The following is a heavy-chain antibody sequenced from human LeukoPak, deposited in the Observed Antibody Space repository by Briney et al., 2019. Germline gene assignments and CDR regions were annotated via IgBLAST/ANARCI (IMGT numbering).Heavy chain of an antibody. D-gene: IGHD5-18*01. J-gene: IGHJ6*02. V-gene: IGHV1-8*01. Sequence: ASVKVSCRASGYTFTSYAINWVRQATGQGLECMGWMNPNSGNTGYAQKFQGRVTMTRNTSISTAYMELSSLRSEDTAVYYCARAMDTAMVLYYYYGMDVWGQGTTVTVSS. CDR2: MNPNSGNT. CDR1: GYTFTSYA. CDR3: ARAMDTAMVLYYYYGMDV.